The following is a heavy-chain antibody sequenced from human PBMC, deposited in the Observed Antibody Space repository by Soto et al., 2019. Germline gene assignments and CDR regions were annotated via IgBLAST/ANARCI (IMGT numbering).Heavy chain of an antibody. D-gene: IGHD3-22*01. CDR1: GYTFTTYG. J-gene: IGHJ4*02. CDR3: ARGPTDYYDNSGNYFLDY. CDR2: ISTYNGNT. V-gene: IGHV1-18*01. Sequence: QVQLVQSGAEVNKPGASVKVSCKASGYTFTTYGMSWVRQAPGQGLDWRGWISTYNGNTKYAERLQGRVTMTTDTTTITAYMELRSLRSDDTAVYYCARGPTDYYDNSGNYFLDYWGQGTLVTVSS.